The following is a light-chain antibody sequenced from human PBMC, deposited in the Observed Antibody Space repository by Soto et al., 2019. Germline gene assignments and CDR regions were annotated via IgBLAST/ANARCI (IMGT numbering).Light chain of an antibody. V-gene: IGLV2-8*01. J-gene: IGLJ3*02. CDR1: SSDVGAYKY. CDR2: EVS. CDR3: TSYVGSNIWV. Sequence: QSALTQPPSASGSPGQSVPISCSGTSSDVGAYKYVSWYQQYQGKDPKLMIYEVSKRPSRVPDRFSGYKSGNTASLTVSGVKAEDEADYYCTSYVGSNIWVFGGGTKVTVL.